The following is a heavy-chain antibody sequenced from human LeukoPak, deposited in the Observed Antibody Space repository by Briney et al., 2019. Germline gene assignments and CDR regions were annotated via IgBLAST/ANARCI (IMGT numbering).Heavy chain of an antibody. CDR1: GFTFSSYS. Sequence: GGSLRLSCAASGFTFSSYSMNWVRQAPGKGLEWVSSIRSSSSYIYYADSVKGRFTISRDNAKNSLYLQMNSLRTEDTALYYCAKGRRATVTTTYDHWGQGNLVTVSS. CDR3: AKGRRATVTTTYDH. D-gene: IGHD4-17*01. V-gene: IGHV3-21*04. CDR2: IRSSSSYI. J-gene: IGHJ4*02.